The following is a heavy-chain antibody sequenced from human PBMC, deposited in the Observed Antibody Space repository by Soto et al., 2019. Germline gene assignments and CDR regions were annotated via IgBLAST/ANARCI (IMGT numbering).Heavy chain of an antibody. CDR2: ISGSGGST. J-gene: IGHJ4*02. D-gene: IGHD3-3*01. Sequence: GGSLRLSCAASGFTFSSYAMSWVRQAPGKGLEWVSAISGSGGSTYYADSVKGRFTISRDNSKNTLYLQMNSLRAEDTAVYYCAKDREGFLERFRFGEFDYWGQGTLVTVSS. V-gene: IGHV3-23*01. CDR1: GFTFSSYA. CDR3: AKDREGFLERFRFGEFDY.